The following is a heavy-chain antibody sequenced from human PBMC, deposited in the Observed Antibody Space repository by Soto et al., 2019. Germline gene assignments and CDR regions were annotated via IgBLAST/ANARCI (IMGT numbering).Heavy chain of an antibody. D-gene: IGHD3-22*01. CDR3: ARGKYYYDSSSYPHDALDI. CDR2: IYPGDSDT. J-gene: IGHJ3*02. Sequence: GESLKISCKGSGYSFTSYWIGWVRQMPGKGLEWMGSIYPGDSDTRYSPSFQGQVTISADKSISTAYLQWSSLKASDTAMYYCARGKYYYDSSSYPHDALDIWGQGTMVTVSS. CDR1: GYSFTSYW. V-gene: IGHV5-51*01.